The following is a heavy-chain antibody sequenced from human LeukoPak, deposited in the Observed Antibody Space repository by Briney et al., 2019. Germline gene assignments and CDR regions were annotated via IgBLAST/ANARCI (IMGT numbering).Heavy chain of an antibody. CDR1: GFTFSSYA. D-gene: IGHD2-15*01. CDR3: AKGVYCSGGSCYRNNWFDP. J-gene: IGHJ5*02. Sequence: GGSLRLSCAASGFTFSSYAMSWVRQAPGKGLEWVSAISGGGGSTYYADSVKGRFTISRDNSKNTLYLQMNSLRAEDTAVYYCAKGVYCSGGSCYRNNWFDPWGQGTLVTVSS. CDR2: ISGGGGST. V-gene: IGHV3-23*01.